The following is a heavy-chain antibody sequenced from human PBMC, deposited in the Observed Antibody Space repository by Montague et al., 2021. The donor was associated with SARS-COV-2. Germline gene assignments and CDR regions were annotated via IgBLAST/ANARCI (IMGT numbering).Heavy chain of an antibody. D-gene: IGHD3-22*01. CDR2: IYYSGNT. Sequence: SETLSLTCTVSGGSISSSGYYWGWIRQPPGKGLEWIGSIYYSGNTYYSPSLQSRVTISVDTSKDQFSLRLNPMTAADTAVYYCARLSPYRFNSNGHYYNAVDIWGQGTMVTVSS. V-gene: IGHV4-39*01. J-gene: IGHJ3*02. CDR3: ARLSPYRFNSNGHYYNAVDI. CDR1: GGSISSSGYY.